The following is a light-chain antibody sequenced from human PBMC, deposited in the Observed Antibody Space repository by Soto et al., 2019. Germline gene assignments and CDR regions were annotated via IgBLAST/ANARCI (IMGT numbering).Light chain of an antibody. CDR2: GAS. Sequence: EIVMTQSPATLSLSPGERATLSCRASQSVSSSYLSWYQQKPGQAPRLLIYGASTRATGIPARFSGSGSGTDFTLTISSLQPEDFAVYYCQQDYNFFTFGPGTKVDIK. CDR1: QSVSSSY. CDR3: QQDYNFFT. V-gene: IGKV3D-7*01. J-gene: IGKJ3*01.